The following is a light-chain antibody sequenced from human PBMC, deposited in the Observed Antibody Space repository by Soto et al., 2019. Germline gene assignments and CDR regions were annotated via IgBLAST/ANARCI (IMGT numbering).Light chain of an antibody. CDR1: QSVSNNY. CDR3: QQYGSSGT. V-gene: IGKV3-20*01. Sequence: EIVLTQSPGTLSLSPGERATLSCRASQSVSNNYLAWYQQKPGQAPRLLIYGASNRATGIPDRFSGSGSGTDFTLTISSLEAEGCAVYCCQQYGSSGTFGQGTKVNIK. J-gene: IGKJ1*01. CDR2: GAS.